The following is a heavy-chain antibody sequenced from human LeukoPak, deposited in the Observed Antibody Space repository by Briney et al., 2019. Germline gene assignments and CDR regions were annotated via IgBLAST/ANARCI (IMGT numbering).Heavy chain of an antibody. CDR2: IIPILGIA. V-gene: IGHV1-69*04. D-gene: IGHD3-9*01. Sequence: GASVKVSCKASGGTFSSYAISWVRQAPGQGLEWMGRIIPILGIANYAQKFQGRVTMATDTSTSTAYMELRSLKSDDTAVYYCARDDYIFDAFDIWGQGTMVSVSS. CDR1: GGTFSSYA. J-gene: IGHJ3*02. CDR3: ARDDYIFDAFDI.